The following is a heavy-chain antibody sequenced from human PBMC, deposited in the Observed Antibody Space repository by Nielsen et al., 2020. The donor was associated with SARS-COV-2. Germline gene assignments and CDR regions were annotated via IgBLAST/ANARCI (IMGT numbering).Heavy chain of an antibody. J-gene: IGHJ2*01. V-gene: IGHV1-8*02. CDR3: ASSLYESSPPYWYFDL. CDR2: MNPNSGNT. Sequence: ASVKVSCKASGYTFTSYGISWVRQATGQGLEWMGWMNPNSGNTGYAQKFQGRVTMTRNTSISTAYMELSSLRSEDTAVYYCASSLYESSPPYWYFDLWGRGTLVTVPS. CDR1: GYTFTSYG. D-gene: IGHD3-22*01.